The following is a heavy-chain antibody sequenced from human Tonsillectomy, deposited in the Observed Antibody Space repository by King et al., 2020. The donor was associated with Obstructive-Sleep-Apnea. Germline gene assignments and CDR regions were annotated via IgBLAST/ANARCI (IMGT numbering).Heavy chain of an antibody. V-gene: IGHV4-34*01. J-gene: IGHJ1*01. D-gene: IGHD3-22*01. CDR1: GGSFSGYY. CDR2: INHSGST. Sequence: VQLQQWGASLLKPSETLSLTCAVYGGSFSGYYWSWIRQPPGKGMEWIGEINHSGSTNYNPSLKSRVTISVDTSKNQFSLKLSSVTAADTAVYYCAPGRTLYYNDNTRPSWGQGTLVTVSS. CDR3: APGRTLYYNDNTRPS.